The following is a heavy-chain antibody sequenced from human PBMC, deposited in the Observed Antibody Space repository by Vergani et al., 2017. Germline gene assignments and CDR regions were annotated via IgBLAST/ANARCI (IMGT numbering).Heavy chain of an antibody. CDR2: IYHSGST. D-gene: IGHD2-2*01. J-gene: IGHJ5*02. Sequence: QVQLQESGPGLVKPSETLSLTCAVSGYSISSGYYWGWIRQPPGKGLEWIGSIYHSGSTYYNPSLKSRVTISVDTSKNQFFLKLSSVTAAYTAVYYCARQYSGCSSTSCLSHWFDPWGQGTLVTVSS. CDR3: ARQYSGCSSTSCLSHWFDP. V-gene: IGHV4-38-2*01. CDR1: GYSISSGYY.